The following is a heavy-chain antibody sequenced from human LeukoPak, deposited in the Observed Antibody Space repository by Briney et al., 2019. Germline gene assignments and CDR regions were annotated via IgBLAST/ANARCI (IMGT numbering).Heavy chain of an antibody. D-gene: IGHD4-11*01. V-gene: IGHV3-74*01. Sequence: GGSLRLSCAASGFSFSSYWMYWVRQASGKGLVWVSRINGDASIIDYADSVKGRFTISRDNAKNTLYLQMNSLRAEDTGVYYCAGDRRQSYYVGYWGQGTLVTVSS. J-gene: IGHJ4*02. CDR2: INGDASII. CDR1: GFSFSSYW. CDR3: AGDRRQSYYVGY.